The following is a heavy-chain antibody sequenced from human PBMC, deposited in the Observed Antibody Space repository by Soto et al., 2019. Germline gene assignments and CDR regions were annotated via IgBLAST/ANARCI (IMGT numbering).Heavy chain of an antibody. CDR3: ARTPPLRFYIVATKYAYYYMDV. D-gene: IGHD5-12*01. J-gene: IGHJ6*03. Sequence: QLQLQESGPGLVKPSETLSLTCTVSGGSISSSSYYWGWIRQPPGKGLEWIGSIYYSGSTYYNPSLKSRVTISVDTSKTQFSLKLSSVTAADTAVYYCARTPPLRFYIVATKYAYYYMDVWGKGTTVTVSS. V-gene: IGHV4-39*01. CDR1: GGSISSSSYY. CDR2: IYYSGST.